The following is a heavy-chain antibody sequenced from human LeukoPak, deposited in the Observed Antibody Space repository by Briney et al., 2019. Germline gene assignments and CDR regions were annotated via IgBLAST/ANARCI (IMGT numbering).Heavy chain of an antibody. CDR3: VRLRRDGYSYFDY. Sequence: SETLSLTCTVSGGSISSCCWSWIRQPPGKGLEWTGYISNSGSANYSPSLKRRVTISADTSKNQLSLRLSSVTAADTAVYYCVRLRRDGYSYFDYWGQGTLVTVSS. CDR1: GGSISSCC. CDR2: ISNSGSA. V-gene: IGHV4-59*01. D-gene: IGHD5-24*01. J-gene: IGHJ4*02.